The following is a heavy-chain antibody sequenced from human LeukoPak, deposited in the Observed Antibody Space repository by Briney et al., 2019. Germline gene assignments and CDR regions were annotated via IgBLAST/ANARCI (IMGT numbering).Heavy chain of an antibody. D-gene: IGHD1-1*01. Sequence: ASVKVSCKASGYTFTSYGISWVRQAPGQGLEWMGWISAYNGNTNYAQKLQGRVTMTTDTSTSTAYMELRSLRSDDTAVYYCARALPLERRKPPYYYGMDVWGQGTTVTVSS. CDR3: ARALPLERRKPPYYYGMDV. CDR1: GYTFTSYG. J-gene: IGHJ6*02. CDR2: ISAYNGNT. V-gene: IGHV1-18*01.